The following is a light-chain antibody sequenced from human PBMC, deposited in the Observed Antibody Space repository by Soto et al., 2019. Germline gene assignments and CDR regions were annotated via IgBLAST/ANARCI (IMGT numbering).Light chain of an antibody. CDR2: GAS. CDR3: QQYNNWPLVT. J-gene: IGKJ4*01. CDR1: QSVSTY. V-gene: IGKV3-15*01. Sequence: EIVMTQSPATLSVSPGERATLSCRASQSVSTYLAWYQQKPGQAPRLLIFGASTRATGIPARFSGSGSVSEFTPTISSLQSEDFAVYSCQQYNNWPLVTFGGGTKLEIK.